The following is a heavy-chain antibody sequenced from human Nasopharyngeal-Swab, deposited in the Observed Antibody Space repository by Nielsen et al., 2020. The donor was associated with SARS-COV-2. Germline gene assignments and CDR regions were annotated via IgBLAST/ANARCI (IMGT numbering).Heavy chain of an antibody. D-gene: IGHD1-1*01. CDR3: ARESTSEDFDC. J-gene: IGHJ5*01. CDR1: GFTFSDYY. CDR2: IKQDGSEK. Sequence: GESLKISCAASGFTFSDYYMSWIRQAPGKGLEWVANIKQDGSEKYYVDSVKGRFTISRDNAKNSLYLQMNSLRAEDTAVYYCARESTSEDFDCWGQGTLVTVSS. V-gene: IGHV3-7*01.